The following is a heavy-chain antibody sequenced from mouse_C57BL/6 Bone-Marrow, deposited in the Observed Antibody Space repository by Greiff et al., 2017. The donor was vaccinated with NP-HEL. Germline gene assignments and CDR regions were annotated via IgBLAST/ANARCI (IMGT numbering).Heavy chain of an antibody. D-gene: IGHD1-1*01. CDR2: IHPSDSDT. CDR1: GYTFTSYW. Sequence: QVQLQQPGAELVKPGASVKVSCKASGYTFTSYWMPWVKQRPGQGLEWIGRIHPSDSDTNYTQTFKGKATLTVDKSSRTAYMQLSSLTSEDSAVYYCAFYERGWFAYWGQGTLVTVSA. CDR3: AFYERGWFAY. J-gene: IGHJ3*01. V-gene: IGHV1-74*01.